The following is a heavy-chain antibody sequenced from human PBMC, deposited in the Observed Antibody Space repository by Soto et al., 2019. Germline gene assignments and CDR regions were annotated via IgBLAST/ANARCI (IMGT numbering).Heavy chain of an antibody. CDR3: ARDRKGYYGAGSRNYYYYDGMDV. Sequence: QVQLVQSGAEVKKPGSSVKVSCKASGGTFSSYAISWVRQAPGQGLEWMGGIIPIFGTANYAQKFQGRVTITADESTITAYMELSSLRSEDTAVYYCARDRKGYYGAGSRNYYYYDGMDVWGQGTTVTVSS. J-gene: IGHJ6*02. D-gene: IGHD3-10*01. CDR2: IIPIFGTA. CDR1: GGTFSSYA. V-gene: IGHV1-69*01.